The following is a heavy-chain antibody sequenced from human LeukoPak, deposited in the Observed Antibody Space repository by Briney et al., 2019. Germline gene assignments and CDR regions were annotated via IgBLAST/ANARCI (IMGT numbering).Heavy chain of an antibody. J-gene: IGHJ4*02. D-gene: IGHD6-13*01. CDR1: GGSFSGYY. CDR2: INHSGST. V-gene: IGHV4-34*01. Sequence: SETLPLTCAVYGGSFSGYYWSWIRQPPGKGLEWIGEINHSGSTNYNPSLKSRVTISVDTSKNQFSLKLSSVTAADTAVYYCARGYSSSWRFYYFDYWGQGTLVTVSS. CDR3: ARGYSSSWRFYYFDY.